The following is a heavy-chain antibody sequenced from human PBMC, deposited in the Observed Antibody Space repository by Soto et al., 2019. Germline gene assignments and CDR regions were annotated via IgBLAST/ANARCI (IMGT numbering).Heavy chain of an antibody. D-gene: IGHD6-25*01. CDR3: ARGFTGSAGRFDP. CDR2: IYPGDSET. V-gene: IGHV5-51*01. Sequence: HGESLKISCESSGCTFATYWIAWVRQMPGRGLEWMGIIYPGDSETIYSSSFRGHVTISADKSLNTAYLQWDSLTASDSAIYYCARGFTGSAGRFDPWGQGTVVTVSS. J-gene: IGHJ5*02. CDR1: GCTFATYW.